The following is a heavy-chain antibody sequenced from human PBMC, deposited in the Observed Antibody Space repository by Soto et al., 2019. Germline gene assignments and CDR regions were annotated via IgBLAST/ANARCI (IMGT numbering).Heavy chain of an antibody. CDR3: ARKDIVLVPAAMGLNYYYGMDV. D-gene: IGHD2-2*01. J-gene: IGHJ6*02. CDR2: ISAYNGNT. V-gene: IGHV1-18*01. CDR1: GYTFTSYG. Sequence: ASVKVSCKASGYTFTSYGISWVRQAPGQGLEWMGWISAYNGNTNYAQKLQGRVTMTTDTSTSTAYMELRSLRSDDTAVYYCARKDIVLVPAAMGLNYYYGMDVWG.